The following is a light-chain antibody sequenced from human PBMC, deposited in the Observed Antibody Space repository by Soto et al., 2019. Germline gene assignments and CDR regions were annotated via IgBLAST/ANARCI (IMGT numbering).Light chain of an antibody. V-gene: IGKV3-11*01. Sequence: EIVLTQSPATLSLSPGERATLSCRASQSVSSYLAWYQQKPRQAPRLLIYDASNRATGIPARFSGSGSGTDFTLTISSLEPEDFEVYYCQQRSNWPQITFGQGTRLEMK. J-gene: IGKJ5*01. CDR1: QSVSSY. CDR3: QQRSNWPQIT. CDR2: DAS.